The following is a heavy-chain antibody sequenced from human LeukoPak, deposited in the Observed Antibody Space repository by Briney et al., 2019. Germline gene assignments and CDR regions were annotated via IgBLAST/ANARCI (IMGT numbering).Heavy chain of an antibody. D-gene: IGHD3-10*01. V-gene: IGHV3-23*01. CDR3: ARDRMGAIMYFDV. CDR2: ISGSGGST. CDR1: GFTFSSYG. J-gene: IGHJ2*01. Sequence: GGSLRLSCAASGFTFSSYGMSWVRQAPGKGLEWVSAISGSGGSTYYADSVKGRFTISRDNSRDRLYLETNSLRAEDTAVYYCARDRMGAIMYFDVWGRGTLVTVSS.